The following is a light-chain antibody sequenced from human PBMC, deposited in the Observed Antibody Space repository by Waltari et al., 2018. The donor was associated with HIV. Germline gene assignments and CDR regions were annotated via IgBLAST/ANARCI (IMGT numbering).Light chain of an antibody. V-gene: IGLV2-8*01. CDR1: SSDIGAYDS. Sequence: QSALTQPPYASGSLGQSVTISCTGSSSDIGAYDSVSWFQQHPRSAPKLLLYEVTRRPSTGSVRFSGSSSGSTAFLTVAGLQPDDEATYFCSSYGDSLRVLFGGGTNVTVL. CDR2: EVT. CDR3: SSYGDSLRVL. J-gene: IGLJ3*02.